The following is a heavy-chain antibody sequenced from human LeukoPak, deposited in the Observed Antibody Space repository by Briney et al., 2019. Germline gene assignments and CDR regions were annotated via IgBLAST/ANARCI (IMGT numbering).Heavy chain of an antibody. D-gene: IGHD2-21*01. CDR2: IYGGGGT. CDR3: ARGGLFHFDY. CDR1: GFTVSSNY. Sequence: GVSLRLSCAASGFTVSSNYMSWVRQAPGKGLEWVSVIYGGGGTYYADSVKGRFTISRDNSKNTLYLQMNSLTAEDTALYYCARGGLFHFDYWGQGTLVTVSS. J-gene: IGHJ4*02. V-gene: IGHV3-53*01.